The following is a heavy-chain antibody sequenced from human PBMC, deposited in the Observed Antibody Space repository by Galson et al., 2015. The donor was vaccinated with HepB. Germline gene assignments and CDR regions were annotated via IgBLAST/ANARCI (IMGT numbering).Heavy chain of an antibody. D-gene: IGHD6-13*01. CDR2: ISSSSSYI. V-gene: IGHV3-21*01. CDR1: GFTFSSYS. Sequence: SLRLSCAASGFTFSSYSMNWVRQAPGKGLEWVSSISSSSSYIYYADSVKGRFTISRDNAKNSLYLQMNSLRAEDTAVYYCARVRAAAGRPSYGMDVWGQGTTVTVSS. CDR3: ARVRAAAGRPSYGMDV. J-gene: IGHJ6*02.